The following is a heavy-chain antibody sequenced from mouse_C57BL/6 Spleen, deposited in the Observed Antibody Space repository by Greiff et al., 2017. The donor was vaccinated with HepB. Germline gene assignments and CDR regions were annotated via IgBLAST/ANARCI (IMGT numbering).Heavy chain of an antibody. CDR3: ARSHGSSRYYYAMDY. CDR1: GYTFTSYW. Sequence: QVQLQQPGAELVMPGASVKLSCKASGYTFTSYWMHWVKQRPGQGLEWIGEIDPSDSYTNYNQKFKGKSTLTVDKSSSTAYMQLSSLTSEDSAVYYCARSHGSSRYYYAMDYWGQGTSDTVSS. D-gene: IGHD1-1*01. J-gene: IGHJ4*01. CDR2: IDPSDSYT. V-gene: IGHV1-69*01.